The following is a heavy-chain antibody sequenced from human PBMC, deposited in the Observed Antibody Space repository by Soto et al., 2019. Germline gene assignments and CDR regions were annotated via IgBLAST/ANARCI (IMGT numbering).Heavy chain of an antibody. Sequence: QVQLVQSGAEVKKPGSSVTVSCKASGGTFGNSAISWVRQAPGQGLEWMGGIMPIFPTPDYAQKFQGRVTITADESTSTAYMELTNLRSEHTAVYNCARDKDRQQIVGNYYYGMDVWGQGTTVTV. J-gene: IGHJ6*02. CDR3: ARDKDRQQIVGNYYYGMDV. CDR1: GGTFGNSA. V-gene: IGHV1-69*12. CDR2: IMPIFPTP. D-gene: IGHD1-1*01.